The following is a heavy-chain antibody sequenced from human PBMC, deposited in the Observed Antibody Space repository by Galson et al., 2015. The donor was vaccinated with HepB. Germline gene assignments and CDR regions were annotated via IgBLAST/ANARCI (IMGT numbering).Heavy chain of an antibody. CDR1: GYTFTSYY. CDR3: AREGSKVGIGFDY. D-gene: IGHD1-26*01. J-gene: IGHJ4*02. Sequence: SVKVSCKASGYTFTSYYMHWVRQAPGQGLEWMGIINPSGGSTSYAQKFQGRVAMTRDTSTSTVYMELSSLRSEDTAVYYCAREGSKVGIGFDYWGQGTLITVSS. V-gene: IGHV1-46*01. CDR2: INPSGGST.